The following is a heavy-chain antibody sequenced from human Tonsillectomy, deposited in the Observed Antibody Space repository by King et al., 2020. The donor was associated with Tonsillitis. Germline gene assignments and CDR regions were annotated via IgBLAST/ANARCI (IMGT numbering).Heavy chain of an antibody. CDR3: AKGSGSYSPSPDNYFDY. D-gene: IGHD1-26*01. CDR2: ISGSGGST. Sequence: VQLVESGGGLVQPGGSLRLSCAASGFTFSSYAMSWVRQAPGKGLEWVSAISGSGGSTYYADPVKGRFTISRDNSKNTLYLQMNSLRAEDTAVYYCAKGSGSYSPSPDNYFDYWGQGTLVTVSS. CDR1: GFTFSSYA. J-gene: IGHJ4*02. V-gene: IGHV3-23*04.